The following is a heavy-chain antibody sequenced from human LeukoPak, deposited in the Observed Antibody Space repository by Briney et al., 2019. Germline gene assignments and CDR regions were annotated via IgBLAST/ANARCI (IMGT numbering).Heavy chain of an antibody. CDR1: GDSVSINSAA. V-gene: IGHV6-1*01. J-gene: IGHJ5*02. Sequence: SQTLSLTFAISGDSVSINSAAWNWIRQSPSRGLEWLGRKYYISKWYNDYAVSVKSRITINPDTSKNQFSLQLNSVTPEDTAVYYCARENSGWYMNWFDPWGQGTLVTVSS. D-gene: IGHD6-19*01. CDR2: KYYISKWYN. CDR3: ARENSGWYMNWFDP.